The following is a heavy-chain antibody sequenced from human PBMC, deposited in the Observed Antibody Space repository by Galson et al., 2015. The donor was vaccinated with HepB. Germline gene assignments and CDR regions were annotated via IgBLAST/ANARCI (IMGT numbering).Heavy chain of an antibody. V-gene: IGHV3-33*01. D-gene: IGHD4-23*01. J-gene: IGHJ1*01. CDR3: ARDRDRGRWNSAEYFQH. Sequence: SLRLSCAASGFTFSSYGMHWVRQAPGKGLEWVAVIWYDGSNKYYADSVKGRFTISRDNSKNTLYLQMNSLRAEDTAVYYCARDRDRGRWNSAEYFQHWGQGTLVTVSS. CDR1: GFTFSSYG. CDR2: IWYDGSNK.